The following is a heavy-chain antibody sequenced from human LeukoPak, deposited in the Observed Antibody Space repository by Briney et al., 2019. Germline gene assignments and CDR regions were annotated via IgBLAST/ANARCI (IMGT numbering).Heavy chain of an antibody. CDR2: IRYDGSNK. D-gene: IGHD3-10*01. Sequence: GGSLRLSCAASGFTFSNYGMHWVRQAPGKGLEWVAFIRYDGSNKYYADSVKGRFTISRDSSKNTLYLQMNSLRAEDTAVYYCARDRVDYYGYRFDPWGQGTLVTVSS. CDR3: ARDRVDYYGYRFDP. CDR1: GFTFSNYG. J-gene: IGHJ5*02. V-gene: IGHV3-30*02.